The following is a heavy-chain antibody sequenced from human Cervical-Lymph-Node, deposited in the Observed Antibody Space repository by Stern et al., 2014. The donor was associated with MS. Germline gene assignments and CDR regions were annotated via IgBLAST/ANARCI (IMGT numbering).Heavy chain of an antibody. CDR1: GYTFSGYS. J-gene: IGHJ4*02. V-gene: IGHV7-4-1*02. CDR3: ARFVDYPMGRVFDV. Sequence: QLVQSGSEWKKPGASVKVSCKASGYTFSGYSLNWVRQAPGQGLEWMGWINTNSGNPTYAQGFTGRFVFSLDTSVSTAYLQISSLKTEDTGIYFCARFVDYPMGRVFDVWGQGTQVTVSS. D-gene: IGHD3-10*01. CDR2: INTNSGNP.